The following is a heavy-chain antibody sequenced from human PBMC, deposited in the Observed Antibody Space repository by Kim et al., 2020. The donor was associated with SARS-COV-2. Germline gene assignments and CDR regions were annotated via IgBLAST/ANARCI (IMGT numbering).Heavy chain of an antibody. CDR1: GGSFSGYY. CDR2: INHSGST. J-gene: IGHJ4*02. Sequence: SETLSLTCAVYGGSFSGYYWSWIRQPPGKGLEWIGEINHSGSTNYNPSLKSRVTISVDTSKNQFSLKLSSVTAADTAVYYCASRPAYYYGSGSYYNVGALYWGQGTLVTVSS. CDR3: ASRPAYYYGSGSYYNVGALY. D-gene: IGHD3-10*01. V-gene: IGHV4-34*01.